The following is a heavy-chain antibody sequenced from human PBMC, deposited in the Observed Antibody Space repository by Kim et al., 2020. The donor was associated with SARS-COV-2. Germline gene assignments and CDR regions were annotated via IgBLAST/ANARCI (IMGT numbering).Heavy chain of an antibody. CDR1: GFTFSSYG. J-gene: IGHJ4*02. Sequence: GGSLRLSCAASGFTFSSYGMHWVRQAPGKGLEWVAVIWYDGSNKYYADSVKGRFTISRDNSKNTLYLQMNSLRAEDTAVYYCARGAAGGSYPYYFDYWGQGTLVTVFS. V-gene: IGHV3-33*01. CDR3: ARGAAGGSYPYYFDY. D-gene: IGHD1-26*01. CDR2: IWYDGSNK.